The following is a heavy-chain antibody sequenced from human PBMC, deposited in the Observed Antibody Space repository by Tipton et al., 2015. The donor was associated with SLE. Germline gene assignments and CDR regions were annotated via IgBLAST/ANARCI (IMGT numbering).Heavy chain of an antibody. CDR1: GGSIRSYY. CDR3: ARHVGGFWSGSSFDD. CDR2: IYYSGST. J-gene: IGHJ4*02. V-gene: IGHV4-39*01. D-gene: IGHD3-3*01. Sequence: TLSLTCTVSGGSIRSYYWGWIRQPPGKGLEWIGSIYYSGSTYYNPSLKSRVTISVDTSKNQFSLQLSSVTASDTAVYYCARHVGGFWSGSSFDDWGQGTLVTVSS.